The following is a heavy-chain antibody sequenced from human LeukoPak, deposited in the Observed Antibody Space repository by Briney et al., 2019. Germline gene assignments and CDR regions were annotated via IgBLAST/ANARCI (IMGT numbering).Heavy chain of an antibody. Sequence: PVGSLRLSCAASGFTYSNYAMTWVRQAPGKGLEWVSSISSGGHSTYYAGSVEGRFTISRDNSKNTLYLQMNSLRAEDTAVYYCAKGAGQWLVPSEYFQYWGQGTLVTVSS. J-gene: IGHJ1*01. CDR1: GFTYSNYA. D-gene: IGHD6-19*01. V-gene: IGHV3-23*01. CDR2: ISSGGHST. CDR3: AKGAGQWLVPSEYFQY.